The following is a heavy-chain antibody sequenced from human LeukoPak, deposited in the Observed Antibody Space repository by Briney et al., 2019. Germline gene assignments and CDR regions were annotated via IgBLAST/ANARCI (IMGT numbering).Heavy chain of an antibody. V-gene: IGHV1-3*01. J-gene: IGHJ4*02. CDR1: GYTFTSYA. CDR2: INAGNGNT. D-gene: IGHD6-19*01. Sequence: ASVKVSCKASGYTFTSYAMHWVRQAPGQRLEWMGWINAGNGNTKYSQKLQGRVTITRDTSASTAYMELSSLRSEDTAVYYCARGRAVAGTFDYWGQGTLVTVSP. CDR3: ARGRAVAGTFDY.